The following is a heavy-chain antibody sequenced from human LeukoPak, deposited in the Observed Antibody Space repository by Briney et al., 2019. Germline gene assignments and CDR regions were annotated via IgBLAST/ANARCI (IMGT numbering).Heavy chain of an antibody. CDR1: GGSISSYY. CDR2: IYYSGST. CDR3: ARFGQQYGDLNWFDP. J-gene: IGHJ5*02. D-gene: IGHD4-17*01. Sequence: SETLSLTCTVSGGSISSYYWSWIRQPPGKGLEWIGYIYYSGSTNYNPSLKSRVTISVDTSKNQFSLKLSSVTAADTAVYYCARFGQQYGDLNWFDPWGQGTLVTVSS. V-gene: IGHV4-59*01.